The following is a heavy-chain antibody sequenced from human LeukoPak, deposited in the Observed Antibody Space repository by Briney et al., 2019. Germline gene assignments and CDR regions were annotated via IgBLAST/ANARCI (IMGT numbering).Heavy chain of an antibody. J-gene: IGHJ4*02. CDR1: GYTFTGYY. Sequence: ASVKVSCKASGYTFTGYYMHWVRQAPGQGLEWMGWINPNSGGTNYAQKFQGRVTMTRDTSISTAYMELSRLRSDDTAVYYCARAHYCGGDCYEDYFDYWGQGTLVTVSS. D-gene: IGHD2-21*01. CDR2: INPNSGGT. CDR3: ARAHYCGGDCYEDYFDY. V-gene: IGHV1-2*02.